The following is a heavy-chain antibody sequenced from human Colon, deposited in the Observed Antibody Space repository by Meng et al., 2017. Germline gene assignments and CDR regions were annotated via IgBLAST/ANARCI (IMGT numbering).Heavy chain of an antibody. D-gene: IGHD3-10*01. Sequence: QESGSGPVRPLQTLSLPCAVSGDSITSGDYSWTWIRQPPGKGLEWIGYIYHGVNIYYTPSLRSRVTISVDKSRNQFSLKLTSVSAADTAVYYCVRDTRRGGGWFDPWGQGTLVTVSS. CDR3: VRDTRRGGGWFDP. CDR1: GDSITSGDYS. V-gene: IGHV4-30-2*01. CDR2: IYHGVNI. J-gene: IGHJ5*02.